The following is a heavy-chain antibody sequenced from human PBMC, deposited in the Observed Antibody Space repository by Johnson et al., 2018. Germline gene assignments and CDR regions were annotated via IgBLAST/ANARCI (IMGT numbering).Heavy chain of an antibody. D-gene: IGHD2-15*01. CDR2: IKQDGSEK. CDR3: ARTYCSGGSCYAPLDAFDI. V-gene: IGHV3-7*01. Sequence: VQLVESGGGLVQPGGSLRLSCAASGFTFSSYWMTWVRQAPGKGLEWVANIKQDGSEKYYVDSVKGRFTISRDNAKNSLYLQMNSLRAEETAVYYCARTYCSGGSCYAPLDAFDIWGQGTMVTVSS. J-gene: IGHJ3*02. CDR1: GFTFSSYW.